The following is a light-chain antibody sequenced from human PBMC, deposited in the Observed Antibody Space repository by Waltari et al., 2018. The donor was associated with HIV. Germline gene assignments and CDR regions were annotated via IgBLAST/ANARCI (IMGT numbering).Light chain of an antibody. V-gene: IGKV1-5*03. Sequence: GDRVNITCRASQTVGDWLAWYQQKPGEAPTLLIYRATTVENGVPSRFSGSASGTDFTLAIDSLHPDDFATYYCHQYSNYLGSFGQGTRVQLK. J-gene: IGKJ1*01. CDR3: HQYSNYLGS. CDR2: RAT. CDR1: QTVGDW.